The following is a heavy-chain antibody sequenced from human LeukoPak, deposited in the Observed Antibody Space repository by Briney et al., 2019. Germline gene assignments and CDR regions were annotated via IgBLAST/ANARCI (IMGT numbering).Heavy chain of an antibody. CDR3: ARGVVAVAGSYFDS. J-gene: IGHJ4*02. D-gene: IGHD6-19*01. CDR1: GGSISSYY. Sequence: SETLSLTCTVPGGSISSYYWTWIRQPPGKGLEWIGYIYYSGSSNYNPSLKSRVTISVDTSKNQFSLKLSSVTAADTAVYFCARGVVAVAGSYFDSWGQGTLVTVSS. V-gene: IGHV4-59*01. CDR2: IYYSGSS.